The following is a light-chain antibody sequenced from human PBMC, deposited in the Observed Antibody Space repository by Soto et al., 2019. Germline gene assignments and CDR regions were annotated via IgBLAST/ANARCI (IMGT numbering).Light chain of an antibody. CDR2: AAS. CDR3: KQSYSSPPT. Sequence: DIQMTQSPSTLSGSVGDRVTITCRASQTISSWLAWYQQKPGKAPKLLIFAASSLQSGVPSRFSGSRSGPDFTLTIRSLQPEDFATYYCKQSYSSPPTFGQGTKVDIK. J-gene: IGKJ1*01. V-gene: IGKV1-39*01. CDR1: QTISSW.